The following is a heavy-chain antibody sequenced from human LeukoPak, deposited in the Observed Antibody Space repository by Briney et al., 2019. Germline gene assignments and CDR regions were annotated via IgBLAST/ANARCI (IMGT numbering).Heavy chain of an antibody. CDR2: ISWNSGNI. V-gene: IGHV3-9*01. CDR3: AKGPPLRDYGMDV. D-gene: IGHD2-21*02. CDR1: GFTFDDYA. Sequence: LRLSCAASGFTFDDYAMHWVRQPPGKGPEWVSGISWNSGNIGYAGSVKGRFTISRDNAKNSLYLQMNSLRAEDTALYYCAKGPPLRDYGMDVWGQGTTVTVSS. J-gene: IGHJ6*02.